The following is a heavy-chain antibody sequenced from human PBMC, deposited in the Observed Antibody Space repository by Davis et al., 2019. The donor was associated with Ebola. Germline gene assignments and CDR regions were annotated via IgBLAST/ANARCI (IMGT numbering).Heavy chain of an antibody. D-gene: IGHD5-12*01. CDR2: IGGGEGTT. V-gene: IGHV3-23*01. CDR1: GFSFRNFA. Sequence: GESLKISCVVSGFSFRNFAMTWVRQAPGKRLEWVSAIGGGEGTTYYSDSVRGRFTISRDNSKSTVYLQMNSLRVEDTATYYCAKGEATPEYWGQGTLVSVSS. J-gene: IGHJ4*02. CDR3: AKGEATPEY.